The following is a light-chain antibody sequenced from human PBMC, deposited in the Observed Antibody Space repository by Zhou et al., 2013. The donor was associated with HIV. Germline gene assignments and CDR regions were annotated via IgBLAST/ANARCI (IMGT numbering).Light chain of an antibody. CDR3: QQYGSSPWT. Sequence: EIVMTQSPATLSVSPGERATLSCRASQSVGRTLVWYQQKPGLAPRLLVYDASTRATGIPARFSGSGSGTEFTLTISRLEPEDFAVYYCQQYGSSPWTFGQGTKVEIK. CDR1: QSVGRT. J-gene: IGKJ1*01. CDR2: DAS. V-gene: IGKV3-15*01.